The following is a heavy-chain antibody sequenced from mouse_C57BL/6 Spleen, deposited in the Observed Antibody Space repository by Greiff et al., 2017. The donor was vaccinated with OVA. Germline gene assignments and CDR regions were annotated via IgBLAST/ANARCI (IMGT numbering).Heavy chain of an antibody. CDR2: ISSGGSYT. CDR3: ARRRYGNCSDY. J-gene: IGHJ2*01. D-gene: IGHD2-10*02. CDR1: GFTFSSYG. Sequence: EVNVVESGGDLVKPGGSLKLSCAASGFTFSSYGMSWVRQTPDKRLEWVATISSGGSYTYYPDSVKGRFTISRDNAKNTLYLQMSSLKSEDTAMYYCARRRYGNCSDYWGQGTTLTVSS. V-gene: IGHV5-6*01.